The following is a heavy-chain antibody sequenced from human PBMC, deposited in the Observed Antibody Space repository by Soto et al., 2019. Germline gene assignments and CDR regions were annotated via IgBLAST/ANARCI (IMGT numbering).Heavy chain of an antibody. V-gene: IGHV3-21*01. D-gene: IGHD2-15*01. CDR3: ARGYTGYCSGGTCYWFDP. CDR2: ISSSSRHI. CDR1: GFSFSSYS. Sequence: EVQLVESGGGLVKPGGSLRRSCAASGFSFSSYSMNWVRQAPGKGLEWVSSISSSSRHINYADSVKGRFTTSRDNAKKSLYLQMNSLRAEDTAVYYCARGYTGYCSGGTCYWFDPWGQGTLVTVSS. J-gene: IGHJ5*02.